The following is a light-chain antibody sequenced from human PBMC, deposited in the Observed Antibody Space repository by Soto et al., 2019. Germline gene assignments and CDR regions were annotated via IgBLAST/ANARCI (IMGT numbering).Light chain of an antibody. CDR2: AAS. Sequence: EILLTQSPVTLSVSPGDTATLSCRASQRVSSHLAWYQQKPGQAPRLLIYAASTRATGIPVRFSGSGSETEFTLTIRSLQSEDSALYYCHQYNNWPWTFGQGTKVDIK. V-gene: IGKV3-15*01. CDR1: QRVSSH. J-gene: IGKJ1*01. CDR3: HQYNNWPWT.